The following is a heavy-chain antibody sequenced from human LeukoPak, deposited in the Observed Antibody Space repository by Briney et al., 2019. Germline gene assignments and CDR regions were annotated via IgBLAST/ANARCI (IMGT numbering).Heavy chain of an antibody. Sequence: GGSLRLSCAGSGFTFDTYWMSWVRQAPGRGPEWVANIKQDGRERNYVDSVKGRFIISRDNARNSLYLQMNSLRVEDTAMYYCVRDGQYDYWRGYGHGLDVWGQGTTVTVSS. CDR1: GFTFDTYW. D-gene: IGHD3-3*01. CDR3: VRDGQYDYWRGYGHGLDV. CDR2: IKQDGRER. J-gene: IGHJ6*02. V-gene: IGHV3-7*01.